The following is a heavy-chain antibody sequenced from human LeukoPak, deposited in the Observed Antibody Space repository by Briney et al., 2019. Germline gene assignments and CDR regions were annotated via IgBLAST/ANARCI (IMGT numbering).Heavy chain of an antibody. CDR3: ARESYDITDPAPDAFDI. J-gene: IGHJ3*02. V-gene: IGHV1-69*06. D-gene: IGHD3-9*01. CDR1: GGTFSSYA. Sequence: GASVKVSCKASGGTFSSYAISWVRQAPGQGLEWMGGIIPIFGTANYAQKFQGRVTITADKSTSTAYMELSSLRSEDTAVYYCARESYDITDPAPDAFDIWGQGTMVTVSS. CDR2: IIPIFGTA.